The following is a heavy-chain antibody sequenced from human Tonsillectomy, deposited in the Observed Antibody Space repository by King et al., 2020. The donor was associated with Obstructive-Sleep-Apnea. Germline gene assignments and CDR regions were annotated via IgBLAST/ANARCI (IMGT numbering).Heavy chain of an antibody. CDR1: GGSFSDYY. CDR2: INHSGNI. D-gene: IGHD6-13*01. Sequence: VQLQQWGAGLLKPSETLSLTCAVFGGSFSDYYWSWIRQPPGKGLEWIEEINHSGNINYNPSLKSRVAVSTDTSKNQFSLKLSSVTAADTAVYYCARGSGAAAVNWFDPWGQGTLVTVSS. V-gene: IGHV4-34*01. J-gene: IGHJ5*02. CDR3: ARGSGAAAVNWFDP.